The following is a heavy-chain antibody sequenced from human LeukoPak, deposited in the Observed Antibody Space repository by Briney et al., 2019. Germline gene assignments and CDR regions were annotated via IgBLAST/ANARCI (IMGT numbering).Heavy chain of an antibody. CDR1: GYTFTSYD. Sequence: GASVKVSCKASGYTFTSYDINWVRQATGQGLEWMGWMNPNSGNTGYAQKFQGRVTMTRNTSISTAYMELSSLRSEDTAVYYCARGPRYFDWLLQYYYYGMDVWGQGTTVTVSS. V-gene: IGHV1-8*01. D-gene: IGHD3-9*01. CDR3: ARGPRYFDWLLQYYYYGMDV. J-gene: IGHJ6*02. CDR2: MNPNSGNT.